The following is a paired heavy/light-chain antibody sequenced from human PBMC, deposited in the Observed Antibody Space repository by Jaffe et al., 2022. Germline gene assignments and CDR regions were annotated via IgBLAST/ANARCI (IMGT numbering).Light chain of an antibody. J-gene: IGLJ2*01. Sequence: QSVLTQPPSASGTPGQRVTISCSGTKSNIGSNPVNWYQHLPGTAPKLLMYANDQRPSGVPDRFSGSKSGTSASLAISGLQSEDEADYYCAAWDDSLDGFVVFGGGTKLTVL. V-gene: IGLV1-44*01. CDR3: AAWDDSLDGFVV. CDR1: KSNIGSNP. CDR2: AND.
Heavy chain of an antibody. Sequence: EVQLLESGGGLVQAGGSLRLSCAASKFTFSIYGMNWVRQAPGKGLEWVSFISGSNGITYYADSVKGRFTISRDNSKNTLYLQMNSLRAEDTAVYYCAKDRSFKSSAGTFDIWGQGTMVTVSS. CDR2: ISGSNGIT. V-gene: IGHV3-23*01. CDR3: AKDRSFKSSAGTFDI. J-gene: IGHJ3*02. D-gene: IGHD1-1*01. CDR1: KFTFSIYG.